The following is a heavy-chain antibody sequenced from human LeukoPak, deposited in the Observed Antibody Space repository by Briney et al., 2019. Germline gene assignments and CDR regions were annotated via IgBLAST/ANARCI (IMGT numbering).Heavy chain of an antibody. D-gene: IGHD5-12*01. CDR2: INHSGST. Sequence: SETLSLTCAVYGGSFSGYYWSWIRQPPGKGLEWIGEINHSGSTNYNPSLKSRVTISVDTSKNQFSLKLNSVTPEDTAVYYCARDSSSGYVHRGYFDYWGQGTLVTVSS. CDR3: ARDSSSGYVHRGYFDY. J-gene: IGHJ4*02. V-gene: IGHV4-34*01. CDR1: GGSFSGYY.